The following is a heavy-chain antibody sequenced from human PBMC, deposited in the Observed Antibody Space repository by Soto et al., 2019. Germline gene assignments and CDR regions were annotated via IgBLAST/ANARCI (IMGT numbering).Heavy chain of an antibody. CDR3: AKDSHYYERAVDI. CDR1: GFTFSSYA. Sequence: PGGSLRLSCAASGFTFSSYAMSWVRQAPGKGLEWVSSIGGSVVSAYYADFVKGRFTISRDNSQNTLYLQMHSLRAEDTAVYYCAKDSHYYERAVDIWGHGTMVTVSS. J-gene: IGHJ3*02. D-gene: IGHD3-22*01. CDR2: IGGSVVSA. V-gene: IGHV3-23*01.